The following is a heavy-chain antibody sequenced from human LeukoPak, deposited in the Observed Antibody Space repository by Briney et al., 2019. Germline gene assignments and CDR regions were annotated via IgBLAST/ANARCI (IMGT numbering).Heavy chain of an antibody. J-gene: IGHJ6*03. CDR1: GGSISSYY. V-gene: IGHV4-4*07. CDR2: IYTSGSN. D-gene: IGHD2-2*03. CDR3: ARGRFGYCSSTSCRSHYYYYYMDV. Sequence: SETLSLTCTVSGGSISSYYWSWIRQPAGKGLEWIGRIYTSGSNNYNPSLKSRITMSVDTSKNQFSLKLSSVAAADTAVYYCARGRFGYCSSTSCRSHYYYYYMDVWGKGTTVTVSS.